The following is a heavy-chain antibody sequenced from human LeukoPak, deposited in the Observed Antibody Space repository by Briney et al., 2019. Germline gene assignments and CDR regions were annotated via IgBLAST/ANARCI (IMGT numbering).Heavy chain of an antibody. CDR1: GFTFSSYG. J-gene: IGHJ6*02. V-gene: IGHV3-30*18. CDR2: ISYDGSNK. CDR3: AKDLDRWLGDSSRYYYYGMDV. Sequence: GGSLRLSCAASGFTFSSYGMHWVRQAPGKGLEWVAVISYDGSNKYYADSVKGRFTISRDNSKNTLYLQMNSLRAKDTAVYYCAKDLDRWLGDSSRYYYYGMDVWGQGTTVTVSS. D-gene: IGHD3-10*01.